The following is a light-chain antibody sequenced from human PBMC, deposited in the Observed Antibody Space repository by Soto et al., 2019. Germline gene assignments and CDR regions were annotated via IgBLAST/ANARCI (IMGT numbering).Light chain of an antibody. CDR1: RSDVGGSNY. CDR2: EVS. V-gene: IGLV2-14*01. J-gene: IGLJ1*01. CDR3: RSYTISPTLGV. Sequence: QSALTQPASVSGAPGQSITISCTGTRSDVGGSNYVYWYQQHPGKAPKLLIYEVSNRPSGVSNRFSASKSGNTASLAISGLQAEDEADYYCRSYTISPTLGVFGTGTKLTVL.